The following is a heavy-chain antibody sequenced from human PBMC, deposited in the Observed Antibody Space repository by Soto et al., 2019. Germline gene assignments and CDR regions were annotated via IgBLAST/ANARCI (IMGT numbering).Heavy chain of an antibody. Sequence: QVQLVESGGGLVKPGGSLRLSCAASGFTFSDYYMSWIRQAPGKGLEWVSYIRSTSTYTNYADSVKGRFTISRDNAKNSLYLQMNSLRAEDTAVDYCARDIGGAYRSNWLYDYWGQGTLVTVSS. V-gene: IGHV3-11*05. J-gene: IGHJ4*02. CDR1: GFTFSDYY. D-gene: IGHD6-13*01. CDR3: ARDIGGAYRSNWLYDY. CDR2: IRSTSTYT.